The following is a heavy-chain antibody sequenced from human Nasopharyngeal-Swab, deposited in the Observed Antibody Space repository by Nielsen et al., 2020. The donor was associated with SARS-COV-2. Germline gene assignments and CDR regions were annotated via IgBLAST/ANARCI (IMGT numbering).Heavy chain of an antibody. CDR3: ARARVRCGGSCNLPWMLRPAFDI. J-gene: IGHJ3*02. Sequence: ASVKVSCKASGYTFTSYAMNWVRQAPGQGLEWMGWINTNTGNPTYAQGFTGRFVFSLDTSVSTAYPQISSLKAEDTAVYYCARARVRCGGSCNLPWMLRPAFDIWGQGTMVTVSS. CDR1: GYTFTSYA. CDR2: INTNTGNP. D-gene: IGHD2-15*01. V-gene: IGHV7-4-1*02.